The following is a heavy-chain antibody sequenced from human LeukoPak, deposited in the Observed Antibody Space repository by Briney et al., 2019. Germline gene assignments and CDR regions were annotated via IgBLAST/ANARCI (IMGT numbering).Heavy chain of an antibody. Sequence: GRSLRLSCAASGFTFSSYAMHWVRQAPGKGLEWVAVISYGGSNKYYADSVKGRFTISRDNSKNTLYLQMNSLRAEDTAVYYCARDQDDYGGPLDYWGQGTLVTVSS. CDR1: GFTFSSYA. J-gene: IGHJ4*02. V-gene: IGHV3-30-3*01. CDR2: ISYGGSNK. CDR3: ARDQDDYGGPLDY. D-gene: IGHD4-23*01.